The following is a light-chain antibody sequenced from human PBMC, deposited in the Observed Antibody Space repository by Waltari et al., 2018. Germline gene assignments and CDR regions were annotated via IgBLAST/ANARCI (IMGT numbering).Light chain of an antibody. CDR3: QQYDGIVVT. Sequence: EIVLTQSPGTLSLSPGDRATLSCRASQTVSTIALSWYQQKPGQAPRFLSYSTYNRATGIPDRFSGSGSGTDFTLTINRLAPEDFAMYYCQQYDGIVVTFGGGTKVEI. V-gene: IGKV3-20*01. J-gene: IGKJ4*01. CDR1: QTVSTIA. CDR2: STY.